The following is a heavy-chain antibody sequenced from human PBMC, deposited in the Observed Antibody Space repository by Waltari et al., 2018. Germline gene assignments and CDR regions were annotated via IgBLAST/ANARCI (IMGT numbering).Heavy chain of an antibody. CDR1: GFTFSSYW. V-gene: IGHV3-7*01. J-gene: IGHJ4*02. D-gene: IGHD6-13*01. CDR2: RKKDGSGK. Sequence: EVQLVESGGGLVQPGGSLRLSCAASGFTFSSYWMSWVSQAPGKGLEWVANRKKDGSGKYEGDSWKGRFTNSRDNAKNSLYLQMNSRRAEDTAVYYCARAGVWYSSSLRDPLDYWGQGTLVTVSS. CDR3: ARAGVWYSSSLRDPLDY.